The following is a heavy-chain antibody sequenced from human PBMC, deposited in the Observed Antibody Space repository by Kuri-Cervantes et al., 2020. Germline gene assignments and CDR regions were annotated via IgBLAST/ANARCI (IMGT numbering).Heavy chain of an antibody. J-gene: IGHJ5*02. D-gene: IGHD4-17*01. V-gene: IGHV4-59*01. Sequence: SETLSLTCTVSGGSISSYYWSWIRQPPGKGLEWIGYIYYSGSTNYNPSLKSRVTISVDTSKNQFSLKLSSVTAEDTAVYYCARSYGDYVNWFDPWGQGTLVTVSS. CDR1: GGSISSYY. CDR3: ARSYGDYVNWFDP. CDR2: IYYSGST.